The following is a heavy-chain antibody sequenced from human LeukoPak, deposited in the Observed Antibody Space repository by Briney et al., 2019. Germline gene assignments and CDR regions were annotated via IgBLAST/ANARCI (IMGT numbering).Heavy chain of an antibody. J-gene: IGHJ4*02. CDR3: AKGRVGRDIVVVVAATPPFDY. V-gene: IGHV1-69*04. CDR2: IIPVLAVS. CDR1: GGTFSSYA. Sequence: ASVKVSCKASGGTFSSYAISWVRQAPGQGLEWMGRIIPVLAVSNFAQKFQGRVIITAEKSTNTAHMELSRLESGDTAVYYCAKGRVGRDIVVVVAATPPFDYWGQGTLVTVSS. D-gene: IGHD2-15*01.